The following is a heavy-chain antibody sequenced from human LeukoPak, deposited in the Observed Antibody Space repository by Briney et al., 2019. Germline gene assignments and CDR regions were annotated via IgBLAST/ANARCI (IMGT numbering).Heavy chain of an antibody. Sequence: SETLSLTCTVSGGSISSGGYYWSWIRQHPGKGLEWIGYIYYSGSTYYNPSLKSRVTISVDTSKNQFSLRLSSVTAADTAVYYCARGAGGWLGPFDYWGQGTLVTVSS. CDR1: GGSISSGGYY. V-gene: IGHV4-31*03. D-gene: IGHD6-19*01. CDR2: IYYSGST. J-gene: IGHJ4*02. CDR3: ARGAGGWLGPFDY.